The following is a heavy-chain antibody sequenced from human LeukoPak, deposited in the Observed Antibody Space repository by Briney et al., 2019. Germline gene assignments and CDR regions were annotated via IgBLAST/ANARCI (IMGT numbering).Heavy chain of an antibody. J-gene: IGHJ4*02. D-gene: IGHD6-6*01. CDR2: INPSGGST. CDR1: GNTFTSYY. V-gene: IGHV1-46*01. CDR3: ARGHSNSPFLY. Sequence: ASVKVSCKASGNTFTSYYLHWVRQAPGQGLEWMGIINPSGGSTSYAQKFQDRVTMTRDTPTSTVYMELSSLRSEDTAVYYCARGHSNSPFLYWGQGTLVTVSS.